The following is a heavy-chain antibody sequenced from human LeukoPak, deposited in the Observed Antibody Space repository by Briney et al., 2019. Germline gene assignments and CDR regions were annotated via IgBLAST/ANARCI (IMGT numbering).Heavy chain of an antibody. D-gene: IGHD6-6*01. CDR1: GYTLTELS. CDR2: FDPEDGET. J-gene: IGHJ3*02. CDR3: ARAFSSFLAFDI. V-gene: IGHV1-24*01. Sequence: ASVKVSCKVSGYTLTELSMHWVRQAPGKGLEWMGGFDPEDGETIYAQKFQGRVTMTEDTSTDTAYMELSRLRSDDTAVYYCARAFSSFLAFDIWGQGTMVTVSS.